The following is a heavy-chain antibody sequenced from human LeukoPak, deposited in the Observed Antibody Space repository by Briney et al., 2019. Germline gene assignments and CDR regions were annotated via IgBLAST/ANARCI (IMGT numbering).Heavy chain of an antibody. J-gene: IGHJ6*03. CDR3: AKGVLNAVTTLYYYMDV. CDR2: ISGSGGST. CDR1: GFTFSSYA. Sequence: PGGSLRLSCAASGFTFSSYAMSWVRQAPGKGLEWVSAISGSGGSTYYADSVKGRFTISRDNSKNTLYLQMNSLRAEDTAVYYCAKGVLNAVTTLYYYMDVWGKGTTVTVSS. D-gene: IGHD4-17*01. V-gene: IGHV3-23*01.